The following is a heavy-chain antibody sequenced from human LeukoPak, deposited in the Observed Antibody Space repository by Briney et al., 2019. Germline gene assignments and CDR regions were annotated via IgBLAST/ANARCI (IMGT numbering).Heavy chain of an antibody. Sequence: GGSLRLSCAASGFTFSRYAMSWVRQAPGKGLEWISTFSGSGGSTYYADSVKGRFTISRDNSKNTLYLQMNSLRAEDTAVYYCAKDPVSSDWYGNFDYWGQGTLVIVSS. CDR1: GFTFSRYA. D-gene: IGHD6-19*01. CDR2: FSGSGGST. J-gene: IGHJ4*02. CDR3: AKDPVSSDWYGNFDY. V-gene: IGHV3-23*01.